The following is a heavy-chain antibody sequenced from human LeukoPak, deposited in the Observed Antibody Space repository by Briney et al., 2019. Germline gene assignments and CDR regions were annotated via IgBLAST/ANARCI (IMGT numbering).Heavy chain of an antibody. CDR3: ARSYDSSGYYDY. CDR1: GFTFSSYA. D-gene: IGHD3-22*01. J-gene: IGHJ4*02. V-gene: IGHV3-30*04. Sequence: GGSLRLSCAASGFTFSSYAMHWVRQAPGKGLGWVAVISYDGSNKYYADSVKGRFTISRDNSKNTLYLQMNSLRAEDTAVYYCARSYDSSGYYDYWGQGTLVTVSS. CDR2: ISYDGSNK.